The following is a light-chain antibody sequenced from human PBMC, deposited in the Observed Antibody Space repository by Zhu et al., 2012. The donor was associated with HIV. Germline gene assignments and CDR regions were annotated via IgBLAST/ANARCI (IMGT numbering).Light chain of an antibody. Sequence: EIVMTQSPATLSLSPGERASLSCRASQLITGNYLAWYQQKFGQAPKLLIYAASNRATGIPDRFSGSGSGTDFTLTISRLEPEDFAVYFCQHYGRSPYTFGQGTKLEI. J-gene: IGKJ2*01. CDR1: QLITGNY. CDR3: QHYGRSPYT. V-gene: IGKV3-20*01. CDR2: AAS.